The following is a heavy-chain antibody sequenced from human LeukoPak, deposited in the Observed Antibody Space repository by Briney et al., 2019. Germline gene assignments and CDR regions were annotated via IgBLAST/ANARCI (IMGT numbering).Heavy chain of an antibody. CDR2: ISYDGSNK. CDR1: GFTFSSYA. CDR3: ARVEPNYYDSSGYFDY. J-gene: IGHJ4*02. V-gene: IGHV3-30*14. Sequence: GGSLRLSCAAAGFTFSSYAMHWVRQAPGKGLEWVAVISYDGSNKYYADSVKGRFTTSRDNSKNTLYLQMNSLRAEDTAVYYCARVEPNYYDSSGYFDYWGQGTLVTVSS. D-gene: IGHD3-22*01.